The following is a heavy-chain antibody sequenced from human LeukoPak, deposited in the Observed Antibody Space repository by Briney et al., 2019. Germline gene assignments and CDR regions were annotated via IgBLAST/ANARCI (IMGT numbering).Heavy chain of an antibody. J-gene: IGHJ4*02. V-gene: IGHV1-2*02. CDR3: ARDQERYGYSYGYSPDY. CDR1: GYTFTGYY. CDR2: INPNSGGT. Sequence: GASVKVSCKASGYTFTGYYMHWVRQAPGQGLEWMGWINPNSGGTNYAQKFQGRGTMTRDTFISTAYMELSRLRSDDTAVYYCARDQERYGYSYGYSPDYWGQGTLVTVSS. D-gene: IGHD5-18*01.